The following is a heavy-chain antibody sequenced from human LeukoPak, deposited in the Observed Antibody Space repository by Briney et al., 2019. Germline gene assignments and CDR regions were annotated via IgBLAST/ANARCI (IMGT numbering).Heavy chain of an antibody. D-gene: IGHD4-11*01. CDR1: GGSISSGDYY. J-gene: IGHJ6*03. CDR3: ARTNSKKAYYYYYMDV. CDR2: INHSGST. Sequence: TSETLSLTCTVSGGSISSGDYYWSWIRQPPGKGLEWIGEINHSGSTNYNPSLKSRVTISVDTSKNQFSLKLSSVTAADTAVYYCARTNSKKAYYYYYMDVWGKGTTVTVSS. V-gene: IGHV4-39*07.